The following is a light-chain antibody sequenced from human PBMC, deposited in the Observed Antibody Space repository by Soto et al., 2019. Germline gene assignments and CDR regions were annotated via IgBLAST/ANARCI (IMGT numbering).Light chain of an antibody. V-gene: IGKV3-11*01. CDR1: QSVSSY. CDR2: DAS. CDR3: QQRSNWPPIT. J-gene: IGKJ5*01. Sequence: EIVLTQSPATLSLSPGERATLSCRASQSVSSYLAWYKQKPGQAPRLLIYDASNRATGIPAKFSGSGSGKNFTLTISSLEPEDFAVYYCQQRSNWPPITFGQGTHWRLN.